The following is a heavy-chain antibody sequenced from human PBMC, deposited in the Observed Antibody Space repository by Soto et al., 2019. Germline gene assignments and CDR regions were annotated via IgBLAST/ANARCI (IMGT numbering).Heavy chain of an antibody. D-gene: IGHD2-2*01. CDR2: IYYDGSKK. V-gene: IGHV3-33*06. CDR3: ANPRSSTSYEYNYFDY. CDR1: GFTFSSYG. Sequence: QVQLVESGGGVVQPGRSLRLSCAASGFTFSSYGMHWVRQAPGKGLEWVALIYYDGSKKYYADSVKGRFTVSRDNSKNTLTLQMNSLIAEDTAVYYGANPRSSTSYEYNYFDYWGQGTLVTVSS. J-gene: IGHJ4*02.